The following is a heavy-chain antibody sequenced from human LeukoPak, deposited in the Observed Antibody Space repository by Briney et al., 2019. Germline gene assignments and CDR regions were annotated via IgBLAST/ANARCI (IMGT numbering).Heavy chain of an antibody. CDR2: INPNSGAT. CDR1: GDTFTSYY. D-gene: IGHD2-15*01. J-gene: IGHJ5*02. V-gene: IGHV1-2*02. CDR3: ARQPGYCSGARRYGLVFDR. Sequence: ASVKVSCKASGDTFTSYYMNWVRQAPGQGLEWMGWINPNSGATNYPQKFQGRVTMTRDTSINTAYMELSSLRSDDTAVYYCARQPGYCSGARRYGLVFDRWGQGTLVTVSS.